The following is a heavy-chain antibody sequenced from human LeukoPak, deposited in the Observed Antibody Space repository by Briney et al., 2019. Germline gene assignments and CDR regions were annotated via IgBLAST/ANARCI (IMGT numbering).Heavy chain of an antibody. D-gene: IGHD3-22*01. CDR2: IQQAGSEK. CDR3: ASIFYSIDYIFDY. V-gene: IGHV3-7*01. J-gene: IGHJ4*02. Sequence: GGSLRLSCAASGFTFSSYWMSWVRQAPGKGLEWVANIQQAGSEKYYVDSVKGRFTISRDNAKNSLYLQMNSLRAEDTAVYYCASIFYSIDYIFDYWGQGTLVTVSS. CDR1: GFTFSSYW.